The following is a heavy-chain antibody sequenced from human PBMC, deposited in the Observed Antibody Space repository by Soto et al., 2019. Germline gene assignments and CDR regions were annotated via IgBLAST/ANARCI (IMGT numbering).Heavy chain of an antibody. CDR3: AREENCSDGICYSEYFQR. Sequence: QVQLVQSGAEVKKPGASVKVSCKASGYIFTAYSMHWVRQAPGQGLEWMGVVNPSGGSTNYAQKFQGRIHMARDTFQSTVYMDLSSLTSEDTAVYYCAREENCSDGICYSEYFQRWGQGTLVTVSS. J-gene: IGHJ1*01. CDR1: GYIFTAYS. CDR2: VNPSGGST. V-gene: IGHV1-46*01. D-gene: IGHD2-15*01.